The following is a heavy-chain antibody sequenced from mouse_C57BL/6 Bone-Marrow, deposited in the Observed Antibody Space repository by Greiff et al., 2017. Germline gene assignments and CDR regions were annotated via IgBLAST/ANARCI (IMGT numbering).Heavy chain of an antibody. D-gene: IGHD2-5*01. V-gene: IGHV1-54*01. CDR1: GYAFTNYL. CDR3: ARTPYSNYVFDY. J-gene: IGHJ2*01. CDR2: INPGSGGT. Sequence: QVQLQQSGAELVRPGTSVKVSCKASGYAFTNYLIEWVKQRPGQGLEWIGVINPGSGGTNYNEKFKGKATLTADKSSSTAYMQLSRLTSEDSAVYFCARTPYSNYVFDYWGQGTTLTVSS.